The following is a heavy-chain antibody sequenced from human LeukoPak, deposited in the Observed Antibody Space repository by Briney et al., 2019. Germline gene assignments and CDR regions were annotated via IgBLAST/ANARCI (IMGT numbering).Heavy chain of an antibody. Sequence: GGSLRLSCAVSGFTFSSYSMNWVRQAPGKGLEWVSYISSSSSTIYYADSVKGRFTISRDNAKNSLYLQMNSLRAEDTAVYYCARAFEAFPFDYWGQGTLVTVSS. CDR2: ISSSSSTI. CDR3: ARAFEAFPFDY. V-gene: IGHV3-48*01. D-gene: IGHD2/OR15-2a*01. CDR1: GFTFSSYS. J-gene: IGHJ4*02.